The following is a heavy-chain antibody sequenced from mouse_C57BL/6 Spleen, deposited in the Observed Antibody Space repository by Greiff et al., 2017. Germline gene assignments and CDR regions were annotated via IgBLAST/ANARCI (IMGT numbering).Heavy chain of an antibody. V-gene: IGHV1-80*01. CDR1: GYAFSSYW. CDR3: ARKGYGNYAMDY. J-gene: IGHJ4*01. D-gene: IGHD2-1*01. Sequence: VMLVESGAELVKPGASVKISCKASGYAFSSYWMNWVKQRPGKGLEWIGQIYPGDGDTNYNGKFKGKATLTADKSSSTAYMQLSSLTSEDAAVYFCARKGYGNYAMDYWGQGTSVTVSS. CDR2: IYPGDGDT.